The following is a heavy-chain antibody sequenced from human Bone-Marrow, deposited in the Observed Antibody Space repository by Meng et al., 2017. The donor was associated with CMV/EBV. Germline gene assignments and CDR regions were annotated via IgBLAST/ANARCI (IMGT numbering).Heavy chain of an antibody. CDR1: GGSISSSSYY. Sequence: SETLSLTCTVSGGSISSSSYYWSWIRQPPGKGLEWIGEINHSGSTNYNPSLKSRVTISVDTSKNQFSLKLSSVTAADTAVYYCARGTIVVVPAAIGQSGYYYYYGMDVWGQGATVTVYS. CDR2: INHSGST. D-gene: IGHD2-2*01. J-gene: IGHJ6*01. V-gene: IGHV4-39*07. CDR3: ARGTIVVVPAAIGQSGYYYYYGMDV.